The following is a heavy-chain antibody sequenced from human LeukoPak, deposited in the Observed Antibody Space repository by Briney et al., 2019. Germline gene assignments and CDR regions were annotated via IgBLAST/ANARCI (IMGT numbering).Heavy chain of an antibody. D-gene: IGHD2-2*01. CDR1: GGTFTSYA. CDR3: ARGPIVVVPAGTRYNWFEP. J-gene: IGHJ5*02. CDR2: IIPIFGTA. Sequence: GASVKVSCKASGGTFTSYAISWVRQAPGQGLEWMGGIIPIFGTANYAQKFQGRVTITADESTSTAYMELSSLRSEDTAVYYCARGPIVVVPAGTRYNWFEPWGQGTLVTVSS. V-gene: IGHV1-69*13.